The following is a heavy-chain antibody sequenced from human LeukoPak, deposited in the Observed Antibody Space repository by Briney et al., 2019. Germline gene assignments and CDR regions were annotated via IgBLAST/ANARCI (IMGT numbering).Heavy chain of an antibody. D-gene: IGHD3-10*01. J-gene: IGHJ2*01. V-gene: IGHV4-4*07. Sequence: SETLSLTCTVSGGSISSYYWSWIRQPAGKGLEYIGRIYTSGSTNYNPSLKSRVTMSVDTSKNQFSLKLSSVTAADTAVYYCARGSDYGYRSYWYFDLWGRGTLVTVSS. CDR2: IYTSGST. CDR3: ARGSDYGYRSYWYFDL. CDR1: GGSISSYY.